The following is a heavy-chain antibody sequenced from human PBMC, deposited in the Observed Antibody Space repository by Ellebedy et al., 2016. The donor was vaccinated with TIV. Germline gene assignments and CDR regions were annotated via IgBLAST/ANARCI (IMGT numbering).Heavy chain of an antibody. V-gene: IGHV3-23*01. CDR2: IFGSGGGI. CDR3: AKDRTSGDGYWVFDQ. J-gene: IGHJ4*02. Sequence: PGGSLRLSCAASGFTFSRYAMSWVRQAPGKGLEWVSGIFGSGGGISYADSVKGRFTISRDNSKSMVHLQMNNLRAEDTAVYYCAKDRTSGDGYWVFDQWGQGTLVTGSS. CDR1: GFTFSRYA. D-gene: IGHD5-18*01.